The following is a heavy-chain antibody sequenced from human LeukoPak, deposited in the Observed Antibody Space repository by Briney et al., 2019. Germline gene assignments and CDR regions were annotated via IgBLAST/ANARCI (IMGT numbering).Heavy chain of an antibody. CDR3: ARGGPAAMVDP. J-gene: IGHJ5*02. CDR2: IKQDGSEK. CDR1: GFTFSSYW. Sequence: GGSLRLSCAASGFTFSSYWISWVRQAPGKGLGWVANIKQDGSEKYYVHSVKGRFTISRDNAKNSLYLQMNSLRAEDTAVYYCARGGPAAMVDPWGQGTLVAVSS. V-gene: IGHV3-7*01. D-gene: IGHD2-2*01.